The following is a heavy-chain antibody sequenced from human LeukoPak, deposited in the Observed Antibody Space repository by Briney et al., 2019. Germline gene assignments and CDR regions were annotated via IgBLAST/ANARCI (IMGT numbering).Heavy chain of an antibody. CDR3: ARTVKGASYYMDV. J-gene: IGHJ6*03. V-gene: IGHV4-59*01. CDR1: GGSISSYY. Sequence: ASETLSLTCTVSGGSISSYYWGWIRQPPGKRLEWIGYIYYSGSTNYNPSLKSRVTISVDTSKNQFSLKLSSVTAADTAVYYCARTVKGASYYMDVWGKGTTVTVSS. CDR2: IYYSGST. D-gene: IGHD1-26*01.